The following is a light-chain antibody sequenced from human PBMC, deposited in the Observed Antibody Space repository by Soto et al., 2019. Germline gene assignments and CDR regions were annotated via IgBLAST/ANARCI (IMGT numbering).Light chain of an antibody. CDR1: QSVTSSY. CDR2: DAS. CDR3: LQYDGWPLT. J-gene: IGKJ5*01. Sequence: EIVLTQSPATLSLSPGERATLSCGASQSVTSSYLAWYQQKPGLAPRLLIYDASSRATGIPDRFSGDGSGTEFTLTIDSLQSEDFVVYYCLQYDGWPLTFGQGTRLEIK. V-gene: IGKV3D-20*01.